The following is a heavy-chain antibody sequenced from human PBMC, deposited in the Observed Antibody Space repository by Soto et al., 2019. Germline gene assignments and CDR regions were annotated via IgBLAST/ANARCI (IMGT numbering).Heavy chain of an antibody. CDR2: ISGSGGNT. J-gene: IGHJ4*02. D-gene: IGHD3-22*01. V-gene: IGHV3-23*01. CDR3: AKYPMSIYSDGSGSRPFDY. Sequence: PGGSLRLSCAASGFTFSNFATSWVRQAPGKGLEWVSSISGSGGNTYYADSAKGRFTISRDNSKNTLCLQMNSLRAEDTAVYYCAKYPMSIYSDGSGSRPFDYWGQGTLVTVSS. CDR1: GFTFSNFA.